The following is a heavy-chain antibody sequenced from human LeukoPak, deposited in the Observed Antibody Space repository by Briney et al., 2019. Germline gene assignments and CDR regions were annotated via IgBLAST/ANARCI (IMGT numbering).Heavy chain of an antibody. V-gene: IGHV3-74*01. D-gene: IGHD4-17*01. Sequence: GGSLRLSCAASGFTFSYFWMHWFRQTPGKGLVWASCINTDGSYSSYADSVKGRFTISRDNVRNTLYLQMNSLRAEDSAVYYCARDFDGPRAPDYWGQGISVTVSS. CDR3: ARDFDGPRAPDY. CDR2: INTDGSYS. J-gene: IGHJ4*02. CDR1: GFTFSYFW.